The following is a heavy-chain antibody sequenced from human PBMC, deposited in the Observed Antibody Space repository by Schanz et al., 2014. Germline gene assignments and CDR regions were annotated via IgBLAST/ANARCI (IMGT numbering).Heavy chain of an antibody. Sequence: QVQLVQSGAEVKKPGASVKVSCKASGYTFTSYDINWVRQATGQGLEWMGIINPSGGSTSYAQKFQGRVTMTRDTSTSTVDMELSSLRSEDTAVYYCARDGEAAAGCDYWGQGTLVTVPS. CDR2: INPSGGST. CDR3: ARDGEAAAGCDY. D-gene: IGHD6-13*01. J-gene: IGHJ4*02. V-gene: IGHV1-46*01. CDR1: GYTFTSYD.